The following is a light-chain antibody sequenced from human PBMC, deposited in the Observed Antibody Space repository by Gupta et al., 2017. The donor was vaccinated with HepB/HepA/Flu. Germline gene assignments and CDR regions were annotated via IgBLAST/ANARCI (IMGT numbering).Light chain of an antibody. CDR1: SSNIGSNY. V-gene: IGLV1-47*01. Sequence: SVLTQPPSASGPPGQRVNISCYGSSSNIGSNYVYWYQQLPGTAPKLLIYRNNQRPSGVPDRFSGSKSGTSASLAISGLRSEDEADYYCAAWDDSLSGWVFGGGTKLTVL. CDR2: RNN. J-gene: IGLJ3*02. CDR3: AAWDDSLSGWV.